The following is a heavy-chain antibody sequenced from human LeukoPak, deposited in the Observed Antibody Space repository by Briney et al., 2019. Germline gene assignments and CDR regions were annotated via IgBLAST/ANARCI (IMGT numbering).Heavy chain of an antibody. V-gene: IGHV4-4*07. Sequence: PSETLSLTXTVSGGSISSYYWSWIRQPAGKGLEWIGRIYTSGSTNYNPSLKSRVTMSVDTSKNQFSLKLSSVTAADTAVYYCARDLAYYDSSGYYGYYFDYWGQGSLVTVSS. CDR3: ARDLAYYDSSGYYGYYFDY. D-gene: IGHD3-22*01. CDR1: GGSISSYY. CDR2: IYTSGST. J-gene: IGHJ4*02.